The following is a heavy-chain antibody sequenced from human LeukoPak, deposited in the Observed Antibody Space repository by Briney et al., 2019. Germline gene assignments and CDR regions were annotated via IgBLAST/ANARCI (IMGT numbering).Heavy chain of an antibody. CDR3: AKDRDSSGYIDY. CDR1: GFTFSSYG. J-gene: IGHJ4*02. CDR2: ISYDGSNK. D-gene: IGHD3-22*01. Sequence: GRSLRLSCAASGFTFSSYGMHWVRQAPGKGLERVAVISYDGSNKYYADSVKGRFTISRDNSKNTLYLQMNSLRAEDTAVYYCAKDRDSSGYIDYWGQGTLVTVSS. V-gene: IGHV3-30*18.